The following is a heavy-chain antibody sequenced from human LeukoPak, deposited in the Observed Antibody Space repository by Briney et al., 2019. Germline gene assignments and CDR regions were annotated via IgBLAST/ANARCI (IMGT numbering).Heavy chain of an antibody. CDR3: AKANHFDWSTEPYFDY. V-gene: IGHV3-21*04. CDR2: ISSSSSYI. CDR1: GFTFSSYS. Sequence: PGGSLRLSCAASGFTFSSYSMNWVRQAPGKGLEWVSSISSSSSYIYYADSVKGRFTISRDNAKNSLYLQMNSLRAEDMALYYCAKANHFDWSTEPYFDYWGQGTLVTVSS. D-gene: IGHD3-9*01. J-gene: IGHJ4*02.